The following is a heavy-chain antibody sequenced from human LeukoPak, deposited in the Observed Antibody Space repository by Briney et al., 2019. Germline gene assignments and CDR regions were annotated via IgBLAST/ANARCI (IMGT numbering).Heavy chain of an antibody. Sequence: ASVKVSCEVSGYTLTELSMHWVRQAPGKGLEWMGGFDPEDGETIYAQKFQGRVTMTEDTSTDTAYMELSSLRSEDTAVYYCATDGALLRSDWYFDLWGRGTLVTVSS. CDR1: GYTLTELS. J-gene: IGHJ2*01. D-gene: IGHD3-3*01. V-gene: IGHV1-24*01. CDR2: FDPEDGET. CDR3: ATDGALLRSDWYFDL.